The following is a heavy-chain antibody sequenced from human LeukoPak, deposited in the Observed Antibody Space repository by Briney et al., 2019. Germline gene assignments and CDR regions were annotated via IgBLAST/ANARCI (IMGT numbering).Heavy chain of an antibody. Sequence: ASVKVSCKASGYTFTASGLCWVRQAPGQGLEWMGWMSPKSGNTDYAQKFKGRVTMTRNTSINTAYLELSSLTSDDTAVYFCARGVGGLGNMDVWGKGTTVIISS. D-gene: IGHD3-16*01. J-gene: IGHJ6*03. CDR1: GYTFTASG. V-gene: IGHV1-8*02. CDR2: MSPKSGNT. CDR3: ARGVGGLGNMDV.